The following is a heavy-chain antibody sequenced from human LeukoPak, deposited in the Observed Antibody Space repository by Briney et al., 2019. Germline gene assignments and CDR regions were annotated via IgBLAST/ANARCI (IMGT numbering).Heavy chain of an antibody. CDR3: AKSPHYYDSSGYYYANAFDI. CDR1: GGSISSYY. V-gene: IGHV4-59*12. Sequence: SETLSLTCTVSGGSISSYYWSWIRQPPGKGLEWIGYIYYSGSTNYNPSLKGRVTISVDTSKNQFSLKLSSVTAADTAVYYCAKSPHYYDSSGYYYANAFDIWGQGTMVTVSS. D-gene: IGHD3-22*01. CDR2: IYYSGST. J-gene: IGHJ3*02.